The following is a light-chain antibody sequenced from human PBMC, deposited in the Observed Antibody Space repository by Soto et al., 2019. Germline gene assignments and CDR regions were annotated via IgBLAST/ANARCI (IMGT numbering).Light chain of an antibody. V-gene: IGLV1-47*01. CDR1: TSNIGSNS. CDR2: KNN. Sequence: QSVLIQPPSASGTPGQRVTLSCSGTTSNIGSNSVYWYQQFPGEAPTLIIYKNNKRPSGVPDRFSGSKSGTLVSLAISGLRFEDETDYYCAAWDDSLSAVVFGGGTKLTVL. CDR3: AAWDDSLSAVV. J-gene: IGLJ2*01.